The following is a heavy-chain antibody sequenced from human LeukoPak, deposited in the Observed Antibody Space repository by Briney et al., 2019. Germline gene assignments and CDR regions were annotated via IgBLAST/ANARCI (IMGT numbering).Heavy chain of an antibody. D-gene: IGHD3-9*01. Sequence: GGSLSLSCAASGFTFSRYAMSWVRQAPGKGLEWVSSISGCGGSTYYADSVRGRLTISRDNSNNTLYLQVNSLSADDTAAYYCAKDEEVTYYDILTGYFDYWGQGTGVTVSS. CDR3: AKDEEVTYYDILTGYFDY. V-gene: IGHV3-23*01. J-gene: IGHJ4*02. CDR1: GFTFSRYA. CDR2: ISGCGGST.